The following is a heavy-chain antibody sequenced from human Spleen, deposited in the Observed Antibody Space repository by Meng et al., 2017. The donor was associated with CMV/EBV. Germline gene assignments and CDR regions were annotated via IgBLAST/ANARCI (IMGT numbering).Heavy chain of an antibody. D-gene: IGHD2-15*01. CDR2: INSDGSST. Sequence: GESLKISCAASGFTFSSYWMHWVRQAPGKGLVWVSRINSDGSSTNYADSVKGRFTISRDNAKNTLYLQMNSLRAEDSAVYYCARDVVEGSVWLGYWGQGTLVTVSS. V-gene: IGHV3-74*01. J-gene: IGHJ4*02. CDR1: GFTFSSYW. CDR3: ARDVVEGSVWLGY.